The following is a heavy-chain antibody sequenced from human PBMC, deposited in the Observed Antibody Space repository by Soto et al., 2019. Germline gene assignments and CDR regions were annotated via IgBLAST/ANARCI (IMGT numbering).Heavy chain of an antibody. J-gene: IGHJ4*02. D-gene: IGHD3-3*01. CDR3: ARQLVTYYDFWSGYWGFDY. V-gene: IGHV4-39*01. CDR1: GGSISSSSYY. Sequence: QLQLQESGPGLVKPSETLSLTCTVSGGSISSSSYYWAWIRQPPGKGLEWLGSIYYSGSTYYNPSVKSRFTISVNTSKNQFSLKLSSVTYADTAVYYCARQLVTYYDFWSGYWGFDYWGQGTLVTVSS. CDR2: IYYSGST.